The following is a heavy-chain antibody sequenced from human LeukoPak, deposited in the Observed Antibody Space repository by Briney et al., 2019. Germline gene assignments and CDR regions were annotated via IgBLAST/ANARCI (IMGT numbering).Heavy chain of an antibody. CDR2: MNPNSGNT. CDR1: GYTFTSHD. Sequence: GASVKVSCKASGYTFTSHDFNWVRQATGQGLEWMGWMNPNSGNTGYAQKFQGRVTMTRNTSISTAYMELSSLRSEDTAVYYCARVKAKGIAAARDWFDPWGQGTLVTVSS. V-gene: IGHV1-8*01. D-gene: IGHD6-13*01. CDR3: ARVKAKGIAAARDWFDP. J-gene: IGHJ5*02.